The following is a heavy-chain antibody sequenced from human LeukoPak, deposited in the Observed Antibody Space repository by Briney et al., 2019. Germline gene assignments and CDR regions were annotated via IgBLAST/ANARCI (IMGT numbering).Heavy chain of an antibody. CDR2: ISSSSSTI. Sequence: PGGSLRLSCAASGFTFSSHSMNWVRQAPGKGLEWVSYISSSSSTIYYADSVKGRFTISRDNAKNSLYLQMNSLRDEDTAVYYCARDGWNPLFVHYYYYGMDVWGQGTTVTVSS. CDR3: ARDGWNPLFVHYYYYGMDV. J-gene: IGHJ6*02. V-gene: IGHV3-48*02. D-gene: IGHD1-1*01. CDR1: GFTFSSHS.